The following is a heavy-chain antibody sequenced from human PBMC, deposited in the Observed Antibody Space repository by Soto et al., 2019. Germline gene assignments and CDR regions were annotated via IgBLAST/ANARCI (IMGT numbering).Heavy chain of an antibody. V-gene: IGHV6-1*01. CDR2: TYYRSRWYN. D-gene: IGHD1-7*01. J-gene: IGHJ6*03. CDR1: GDGVSSNSAA. CDR3: AGTTSHYWYYMDV. Sequence: SPTLSLTWVISGDGVSSNSAAWNWIRQSPSRGLEWLGRTYYRSRWYNDYAVSVKSRITVNPDTSKNQLSLQLTSVTPEDTAVYYCAGTTSHYWYYMDVWGKGTTVTVSS.